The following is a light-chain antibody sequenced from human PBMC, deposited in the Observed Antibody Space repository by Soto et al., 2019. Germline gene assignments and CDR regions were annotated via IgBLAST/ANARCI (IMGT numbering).Light chain of an antibody. J-gene: IGKJ2*01. Sequence: EIVLTQSPATLSLSPGERATLSCRASQSVSSYLVWYQQTPGQAPRLLIYDASNRPTAIPARFSGSGSGTDFTLTICSLEPEDFAVYYCQQRSKWPYTFGQGTKLEIK. CDR3: QQRSKWPYT. V-gene: IGKV3-11*01. CDR2: DAS. CDR1: QSVSSY.